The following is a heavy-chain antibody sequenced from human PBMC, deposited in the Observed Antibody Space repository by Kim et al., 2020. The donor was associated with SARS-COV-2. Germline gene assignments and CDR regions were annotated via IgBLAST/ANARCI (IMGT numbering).Heavy chain of an antibody. Sequence: YADSVKGRFTLSRDNAQNSLLLQMNSLRDEDTAVYYCARDRRGDRGVFDYWGQGTLVTVSS. V-gene: IGHV3-48*02. D-gene: IGHD2-21*02. CDR3: ARDRRGDRGVFDY. J-gene: IGHJ4*02.